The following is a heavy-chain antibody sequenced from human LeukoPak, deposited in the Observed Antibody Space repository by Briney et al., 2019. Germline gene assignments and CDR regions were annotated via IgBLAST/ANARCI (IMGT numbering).Heavy chain of an antibody. J-gene: IGHJ3*02. V-gene: IGHV3-21*01. CDR2: ISSSTNYI. D-gene: IGHD4-17*01. CDR1: GFSFDSDA. Sequence: GGSLRLSCVGSGFSFDSDAMDWVRQAPGKGLEWVSSISSSTNYIHYADSVKGRFTISRDNAKNSLYLQMNSLRAEDTAVYYCARDSVTTGDDIWGQGTMATVSS. CDR3: ARDSVTTGDDI.